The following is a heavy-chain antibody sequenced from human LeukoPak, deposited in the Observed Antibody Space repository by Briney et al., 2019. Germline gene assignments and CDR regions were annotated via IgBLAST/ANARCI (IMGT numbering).Heavy chain of an antibody. V-gene: IGHV3-23*01. D-gene: IGHD5-18*01. CDR1: GFTFSSYA. CDR3: AKGDTAVVTSAYYYYGMDV. J-gene: IGHJ6*02. Sequence: PGGSLRLSCAASGFTFSSYAMSWVRQAPGKGLEWVSAISGSGGSTYYADSVKGRFTISRDNSKNTLYLQMNSLRAEDTAVYYCAKGDTAVVTSAYYYYGMDVWGQGTTVTVSS. CDR2: ISGSGGST.